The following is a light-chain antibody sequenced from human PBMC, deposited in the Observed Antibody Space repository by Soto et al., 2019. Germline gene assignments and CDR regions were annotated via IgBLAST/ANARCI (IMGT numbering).Light chain of an antibody. Sequence: EIVMTQSPATLSVSPGARAPLSCRASQSVSSNLAWYQQKPGQAPRLLIYGTSNRAAGIPDRFSGSGSGTDFTLTISRLEPEDFAVYYCQQYDSSPRTFGQGTKVDIK. V-gene: IGKV3D-15*01. CDR1: QSVSSN. J-gene: IGKJ1*01. CDR3: QQYDSSPRT. CDR2: GTS.